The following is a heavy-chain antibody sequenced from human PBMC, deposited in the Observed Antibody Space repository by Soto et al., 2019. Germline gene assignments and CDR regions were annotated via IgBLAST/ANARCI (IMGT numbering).Heavy chain of an antibody. CDR3: AKSRKPSPVFDY. V-gene: IGHV3-23*01. D-gene: IGHD2-2*01. J-gene: IGHJ4*02. CDR1: GFTFSSYA. Sequence: GGTLRLSCAASGFTFSSYAMSWVRQAPGKGLEWVSAISGSGGSTYYADSVKGRFTISRDNSKNTLYLQMNSLRAEDTAVYYCAKSRKPSPVFDYWGQGTLVTVSS. CDR2: ISGSGGST.